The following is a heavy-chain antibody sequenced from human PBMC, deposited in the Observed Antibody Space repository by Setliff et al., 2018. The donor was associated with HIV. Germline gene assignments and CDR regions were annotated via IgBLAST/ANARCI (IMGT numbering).Heavy chain of an antibody. CDR3: ASAYCSSTGCYVRWGNGMDV. D-gene: IGHD2-2*01. J-gene: IGHJ6*02. CDR1: GYTISAHG. Sequence: SVKVSCKASGYTISAHGFSWVRQAPGQGLEWMGGIIPIFGTASHAQKFQGRVTITTDESTSTAYMELSSLRFEDTAMYYCASAYCSSTGCYVRWGNGMDVWGQGTTVTVSS. CDR2: IIPIFGTA. V-gene: IGHV1-69*05.